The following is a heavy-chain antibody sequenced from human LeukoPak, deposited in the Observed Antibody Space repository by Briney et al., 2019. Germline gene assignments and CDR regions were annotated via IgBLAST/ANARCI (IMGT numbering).Heavy chain of an antibody. CDR2: INHSGST. D-gene: IGHD3-9*01. CDR1: GGSFSGYY. V-gene: IGHV4-34*01. J-gene: IGHJ4*02. CDR3: ARARGLYFDWLSAFDY. Sequence: SETLSLTCAVYGGSFSGYYWSWIRQPPGKGLEWIGEINHSGSTNYNPSLKSRVTTSVDTSKNQFSLKLSSVTAADTAVYYCARARGLYFDWLSAFDYWGQGTLVTVSS.